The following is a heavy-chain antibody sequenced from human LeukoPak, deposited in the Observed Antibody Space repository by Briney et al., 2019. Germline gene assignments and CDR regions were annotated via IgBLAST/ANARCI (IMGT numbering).Heavy chain of an antibody. V-gene: IGHV3-23*01. CDR2: VSGSNGNT. D-gene: IGHD6-13*01. J-gene: IGHJ5*02. CDR1: GFTFSSYA. Sequence: GSLRLSCAASGFTFSSYAMSWVRQAPGEGLEWVSTVSGSNGNTHYAASVKGRFTISRDNSKNTLYLQMNSLRAEDTAVYYCVRESPVAAVGRSWFDPWGQGTLVTVSS. CDR3: VRESPVAAVGRSWFDP.